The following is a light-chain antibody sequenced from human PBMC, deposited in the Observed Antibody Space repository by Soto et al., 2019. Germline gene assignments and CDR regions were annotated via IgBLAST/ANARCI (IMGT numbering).Light chain of an antibody. CDR2: WAS. V-gene: IGKV4-1*01. J-gene: IGKJ2*01. CDR1: QSVLYSSNNNNY. Sequence: EIVLTQSPGTLSLSLGERATINCKSSQSVLYSSNNNNYLAWYQHKPGQPPKLLIYWASTRESGVPDRFSGSGSGTDFTLTVSSLQAEDVAVYYCQQYYSNPLTFGQGTKLEIK. CDR3: QQYYSNPLT.